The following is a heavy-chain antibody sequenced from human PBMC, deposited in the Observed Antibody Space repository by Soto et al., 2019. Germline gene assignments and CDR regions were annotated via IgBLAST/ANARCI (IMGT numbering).Heavy chain of an antibody. CDR1: GYTFTNYY. V-gene: IGHV1-8*02. J-gene: IGHJ4*02. CDR3: ARGGWGPPFAF. D-gene: IGHD3-16*01. Sequence: GASVKVSCKASGYTFTNYYMHWVRQATGQGLEWMGMMNPISDNTGYAQKFQGRVTMTRNTSITTAYMELSSLRSEDTAVYYCARGGWGPPFAFWGQGTPVTVSS. CDR2: MNPISDNT.